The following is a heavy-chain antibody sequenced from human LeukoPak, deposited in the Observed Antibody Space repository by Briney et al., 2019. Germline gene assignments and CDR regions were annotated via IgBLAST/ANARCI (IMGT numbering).Heavy chain of an antibody. Sequence: SGGSLRLSCAASGFTFSSYEMNWVRQAPGKGLEWVSYISSSGRTIYYAESVKGRFTISRDNAKNSLYLQMNSLRAEDTAVYYCAGALYSSSCAWGQGTLVTVSS. CDR1: GFTFSSYE. D-gene: IGHD6-13*01. CDR2: ISSSGRTI. J-gene: IGHJ5*02. V-gene: IGHV3-48*03. CDR3: AGALYSSSCA.